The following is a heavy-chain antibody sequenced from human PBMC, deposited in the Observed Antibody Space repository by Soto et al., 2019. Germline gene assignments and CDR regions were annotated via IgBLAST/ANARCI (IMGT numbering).Heavy chain of an antibody. Sequence: QITLKESGPTLVKPTQTLTLTCTFSGFSLYTNGVHVGWIRQPPGRALEWLALIYWDDDKRYNPSLTSRLTITKDTSKTQVVLTLTNMDTVDTAAYYCAPAGNMAAAGHYFDYWGQGTLVTVSS. CDR2: IYWDDDK. CDR3: APAGNMAAAGHYFDY. J-gene: IGHJ4*02. D-gene: IGHD6-13*01. CDR1: GFSLYTNGVH. V-gene: IGHV2-5*02.